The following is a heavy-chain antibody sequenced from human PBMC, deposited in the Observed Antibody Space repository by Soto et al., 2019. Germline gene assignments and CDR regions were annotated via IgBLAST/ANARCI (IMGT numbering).Heavy chain of an antibody. J-gene: IGHJ4*02. CDR3: AKADQIVVVTAINY. Sequence: QVQLVESGGGVVQPGRSLRLSCAASGFTFSSYGMHWVRQAPGKGLEWVAVISYDGSNKYYADSVKGRFTSSRDNSKNTLYLQMNSLRAEDTAVYYCAKADQIVVVTAINYWGQGTLVTVSS. CDR2: ISYDGSNK. V-gene: IGHV3-30*18. CDR1: GFTFSSYG. D-gene: IGHD2-21*02.